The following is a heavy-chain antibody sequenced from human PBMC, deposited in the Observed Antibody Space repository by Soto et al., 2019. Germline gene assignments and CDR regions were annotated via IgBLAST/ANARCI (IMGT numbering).Heavy chain of an antibody. V-gene: IGHV1-18*01. CDR3: ARVEGSGNYYYDFEY. Sequence: ASVKVSCKASGYIFTSNGFSWVRQAPGQGLEWMGWISTHNDKTNYAQKLQDRITMTTDTSTSTAYMELRSLRSDDTAMYYCARVEGSGNYYYDFEYWGQGTLVTGSS. CDR1: GYIFTSNG. D-gene: IGHD3-10*01. CDR2: ISTHNDKT. J-gene: IGHJ4*02.